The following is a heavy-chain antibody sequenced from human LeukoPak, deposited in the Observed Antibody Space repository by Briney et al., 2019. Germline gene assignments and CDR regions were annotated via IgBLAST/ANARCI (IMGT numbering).Heavy chain of an antibody. D-gene: IGHD3-22*01. CDR2: INWNGGST. J-gene: IGHJ1*01. CDR3: ARDRGDYYDSSGYYEPGYFQH. V-gene: IGHV3-20*04. Sequence: GGSLRLSCAASGFTFDDYGMSWVRQAPGKGLEWVSGINWNGGSTGYADSVKGRFTISRDNAKNSLYLQMNSLRAEDTALYYCARDRGDYYDSSGYYEPGYFQHWGQGTLVTVSS. CDR1: GFTFDDYG.